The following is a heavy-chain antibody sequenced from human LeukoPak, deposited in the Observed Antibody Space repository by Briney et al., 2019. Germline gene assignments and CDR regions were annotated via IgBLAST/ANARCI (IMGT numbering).Heavy chain of an antibody. CDR2: IKHDGSEK. J-gene: IGHJ5*02. D-gene: IGHD3-10*01. V-gene: IGHV3-7*01. CDR1: GFTFSSYW. CDR3: AKRLGLGFGEYSNNWFDP. Sequence: GGSLRLSCAASGFTFSSYWMSWVRQAPGKGLEWVANIKHDGSEKYYVDSVKGRFTISRDNAKNSLYLQMNSLRAEDTAVYYCAKRLGLGFGEYSNNWFDPWGQGTLVTVSS.